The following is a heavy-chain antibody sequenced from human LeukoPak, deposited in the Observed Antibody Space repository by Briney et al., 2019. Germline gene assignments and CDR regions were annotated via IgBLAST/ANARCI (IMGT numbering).Heavy chain of an antibody. D-gene: IGHD3-22*01. CDR2: ISYDGSNK. J-gene: IGHJ4*02. V-gene: IGHV3-30*04. Sequence: GGSLRLSCAASGFTFSNYAMHWVRQAPDKGLEWVAVISYDGSNKYYADSVKGRFTISRDNSKNTLSLQMNSLRAEDTAVYYCTRGRDYYDSSSQGYGYWGQGTLVTVSS. CDR3: TRGRDYYDSSSQGYGY. CDR1: GFTFSNYA.